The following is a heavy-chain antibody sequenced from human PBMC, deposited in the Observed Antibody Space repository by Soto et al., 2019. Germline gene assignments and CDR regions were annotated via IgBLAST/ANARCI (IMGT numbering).Heavy chain of an antibody. D-gene: IGHD6-13*01. CDR1: GFTFSSYW. V-gene: IGHV3-7*01. CDR2: IKQDGSEK. CDR3: ARLNLYSSTVGRRPQGWFDP. Sequence: GGSLRLSCAASGFTFSSYWMSWVRQAPGKGLEWVANIKQDGSEKYYVDSVKGRFTISRDNAKNSLYLQMNSLRAEDTAVYYCARLNLYSSTVGRRPQGWFDPWGQGTLVTVSS. J-gene: IGHJ5*02.